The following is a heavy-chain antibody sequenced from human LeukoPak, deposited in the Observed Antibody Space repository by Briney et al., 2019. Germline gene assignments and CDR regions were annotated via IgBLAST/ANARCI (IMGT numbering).Heavy chain of an antibody. CDR3: ARYDGSGALFDI. CDR2: ISAYNGNT. V-gene: IGHV1-18*01. J-gene: IGHJ3*02. Sequence: ASVKVSCKASGYTFTSYGISWVRQAPGQGLEWMGWISAYNGNTNYAQKLQGRVTMTTDTSTSTACMELRSLRSDDTAVYYCARYDGSGALFDIWGQGTMVTVSS. CDR1: GYTFTSYG. D-gene: IGHD1-1*01.